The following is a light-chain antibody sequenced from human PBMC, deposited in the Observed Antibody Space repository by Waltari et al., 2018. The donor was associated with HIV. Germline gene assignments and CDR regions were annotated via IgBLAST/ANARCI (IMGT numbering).Light chain of an antibody. J-gene: IGLJ3*02. CDR2: NNN. CDR3: ASWDGSLNGWV. CDR1: SSNIGRDT. Sequence: QSVLTQPPSASGTPGQRVTISCSGGSSNIGRDTVNWYQHLPGTAPKLLIYNNNRRPSGVPDRCSGSNSGTSASLAISGLQSEDEADYYGASWDGSLNGWVFGGGTKLTVL. V-gene: IGLV1-44*01.